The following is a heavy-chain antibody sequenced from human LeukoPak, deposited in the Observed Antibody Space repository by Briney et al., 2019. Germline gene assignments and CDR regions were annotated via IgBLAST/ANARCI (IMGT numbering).Heavy chain of an antibody. V-gene: IGHV3-9*01. CDR2: ISWNGGNI. D-gene: IGHD6-13*01. CDR1: GFTFDDYA. Sequence: PGGSLRLSCAASGFTFDDYAMHWVRQAPGKGLEWVSGISWNGGNIGYADSVKGRFTISRDNAKNSLYLQMNSLRAEDTALYYCAKEGIAAAVDYWGQGTLSLSPQ. J-gene: IGHJ4*02. CDR3: AKEGIAAAVDY.